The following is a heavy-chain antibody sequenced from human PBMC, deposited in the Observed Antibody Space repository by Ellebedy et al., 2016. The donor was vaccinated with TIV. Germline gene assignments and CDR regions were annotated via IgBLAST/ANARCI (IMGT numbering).Heavy chain of an antibody. D-gene: IGHD3-16*01. J-gene: IGHJ6*02. Sequence: GESLKISCAASGLTFSSHSMNWVRQAPGKGLEWVSCIGTTGNTVYYADSVKGLFTISRDNAMNSLYLEMNSLRDEDTAVYYCARVRGTYAYGMDVWGQGTTVTVSS. CDR2: IGTTGNTV. V-gene: IGHV3-48*02. CDR3: ARVRGTYAYGMDV. CDR1: GLTFSSHS.